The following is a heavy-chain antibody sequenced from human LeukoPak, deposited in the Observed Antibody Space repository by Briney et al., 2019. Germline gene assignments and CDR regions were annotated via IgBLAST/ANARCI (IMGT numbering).Heavy chain of an antibody. CDR1: GFTFSTYV. CDR3: TTESPHFVY. J-gene: IGHJ4*02. Sequence: PGGSLRLSCAASGFTFSTYVMHWVRQAPGKGLEWVGRIQSETDGGTADYAAPVTGRFTISRDDSKNTLYLQMNGLITEDTAVYYCTTESPHFVYWGQGTLVTVSS. CDR2: IQSETDGGTA. V-gene: IGHV3-15*01.